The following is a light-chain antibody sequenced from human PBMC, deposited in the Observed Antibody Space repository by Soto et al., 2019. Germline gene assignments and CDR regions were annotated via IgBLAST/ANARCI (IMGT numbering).Light chain of an antibody. CDR3: EQYGRSPPYT. CDR2: GSS. CDR1: QSVSNNY. V-gene: IGKV3-20*01. Sequence: EVVLTQSPGTLSLSPGERATLSCRASQSVSNNYFAWYQQKPGQAPRLLIFGSSDSATGIPDRFSGSGSGTDFTLTISRLEPEDFAVYYCEQYGRSPPYTFGQGTKLEIK. J-gene: IGKJ2*01.